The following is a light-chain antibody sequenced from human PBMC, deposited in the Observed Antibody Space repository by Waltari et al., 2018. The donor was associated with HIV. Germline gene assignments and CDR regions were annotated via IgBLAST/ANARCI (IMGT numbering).Light chain of an antibody. Sequence: QSALTQPASVSGSPGQSITISCTGTSSAVDSYNLISWYQQHPGKAPKLIIYEVTKRPSGVSNRFSGSKSGNTASLTISGLQAEDEADYYCCSYAGSSTWVFGGGTKLTVL. CDR1: SSAVDSYNL. CDR3: CSYAGSSTWV. CDR2: EVT. J-gene: IGLJ3*02. V-gene: IGLV2-23*02.